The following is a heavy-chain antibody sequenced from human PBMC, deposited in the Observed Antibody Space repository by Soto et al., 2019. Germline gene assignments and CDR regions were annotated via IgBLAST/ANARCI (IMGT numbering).Heavy chain of an antibody. J-gene: IGHJ4*02. CDR2: ISYSGTT. CDR3: AKGFNYYGRGNLKLDS. D-gene: IGHD3-10*02. Sequence: SQTLSLTCTVSGGSISSSSYYWGWIRQPPGKRLEWIAYISYSGTTNYNPSLKSRVTISLDTSNNQLSLKMTSVTAADTAMYYCAKGFNYYGRGNLKLDSWGLGTLVTVSS. V-gene: IGHV4-61*05. CDR1: GGSISSSSYY.